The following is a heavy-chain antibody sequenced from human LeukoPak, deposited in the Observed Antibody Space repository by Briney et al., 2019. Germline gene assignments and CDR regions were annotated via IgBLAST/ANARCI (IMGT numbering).Heavy chain of an antibody. CDR3: ARVDYGDYRFDY. CDR1: GGSISSGGYY. J-gene: IGHJ4*02. Sequence: TLSLTCTVSGGSISSGGYYWSWIRQHPGKGLEWIGYIYYSGSTYYNPSLKSRVTISVDTSKNQFSLKLSSVTAADTAVYYCARVDYGDYRFDYWGQGTLVTVSS. D-gene: IGHD4-17*01. CDR2: IYYSGST. V-gene: IGHV4-31*03.